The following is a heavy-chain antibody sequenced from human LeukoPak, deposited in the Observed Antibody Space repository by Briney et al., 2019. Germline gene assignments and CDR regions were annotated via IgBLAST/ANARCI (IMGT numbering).Heavy chain of an antibody. Sequence: SETLSLTCTVSGGSISSGGYYWSWIRQHPGKGLEWIGYIYYSGSTYYNPSLKSRVTISVDTSKNRFSLRLSSVTAADTAMYYCAREYSSGWFYFDYWGQGALVTVSS. J-gene: IGHJ4*02. V-gene: IGHV4-31*03. D-gene: IGHD6-19*01. CDR2: IYYSGST. CDR1: GGSISSGGYY. CDR3: AREYSSGWFYFDY.